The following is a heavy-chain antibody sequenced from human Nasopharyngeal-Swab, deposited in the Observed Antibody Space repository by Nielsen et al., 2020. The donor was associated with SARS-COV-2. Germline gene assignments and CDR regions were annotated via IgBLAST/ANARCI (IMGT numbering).Heavy chain of an antibody. CDR3: AKGPGYCSSTSCARKAYFDY. Sequence: GGSLRLSCAASGFTFSSYAMSWVRQAPGKGLEWVSAISGSGGSTYYTDSVKGRFTISRDNSKNTLYLQMNSLRAEDTAVYYCAKGPGYCSSTSCARKAYFDYWGQGTLVTVSS. D-gene: IGHD2-2*03. V-gene: IGHV3-23*01. CDR1: GFTFSSYA. J-gene: IGHJ4*02. CDR2: ISGSGGST.